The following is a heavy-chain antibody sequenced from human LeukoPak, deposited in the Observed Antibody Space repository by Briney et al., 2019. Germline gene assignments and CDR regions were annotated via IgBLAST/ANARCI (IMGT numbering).Heavy chain of an antibody. J-gene: IGHJ4*02. D-gene: IGHD3-22*01. V-gene: IGHV3-23*01. CDR3: TPQPQRHYYDSSGVDY. CDR2: ISATVGTT. Sequence: PGGSLRLSCAASGFTFSSYAMSWVRQAPGQGLEWVSAISATVGTTYYADSVKGRFTISRDNSKNTVYLQMNSLRADDTAVYYCTPQPQRHYYDSSGVDYWGQGTLVTVSS. CDR1: GFTFSSYA.